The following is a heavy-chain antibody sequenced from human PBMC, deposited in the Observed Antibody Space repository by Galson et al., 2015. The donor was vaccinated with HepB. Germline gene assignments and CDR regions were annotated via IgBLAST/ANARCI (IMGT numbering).Heavy chain of an antibody. J-gene: IGHJ3*02. Sequence: SETLSLTCTVSGGSMNSQYWSWIRQPPGKGLEFVAYIYYSGATNYNPSLKSRVTISVDTSKNQFSLKLSSVTAADTAVYYCARLGYYGSGNFAYHAFDIWGPGTMVTVSS. CDR3: ARLGYYGSGNFAYHAFDI. V-gene: IGHV4-59*08. CDR1: GGSMNSQY. CDR2: IYYSGAT. D-gene: IGHD3-10*01.